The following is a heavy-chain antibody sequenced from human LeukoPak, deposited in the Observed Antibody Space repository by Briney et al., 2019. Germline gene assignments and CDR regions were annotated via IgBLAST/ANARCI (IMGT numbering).Heavy chain of an antibody. J-gene: IGHJ4*02. D-gene: IGHD6-19*01. CDR1: GFTFSSYA. V-gene: IGHV3-23*01. Sequence: PGGSLRLSCAASGFTFSSYAMSWVRQAPGNGLEWVSAISGSGGSTYYADSVKGRFTISRDNSKNTLYLQMNSLRAEDTAVYYCAKDRWLVPYYFDYWGQGTLVTVSS. CDR3: AKDRWLVPYYFDY. CDR2: ISGSGGST.